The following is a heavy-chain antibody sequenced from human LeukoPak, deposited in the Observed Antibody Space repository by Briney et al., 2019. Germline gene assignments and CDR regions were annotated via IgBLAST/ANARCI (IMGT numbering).Heavy chain of an antibody. CDR2: IRYDGSNK. V-gene: IGHV3-30*02. D-gene: IGHD6-19*01. Sequence: HSGGSLRLSCAASGFTFSSYGMHWVRQAPGKGLEWVAFIRYDGSNKYYADSVKGRFTISRDNSKNTLYLQMNSLRAEDTAVYYCAKDEGITGYSSGWYDGWGQGTLVTVSS. J-gene: IGHJ5*02. CDR1: GFTFSSYG. CDR3: AKDEGITGYSSGWYDG.